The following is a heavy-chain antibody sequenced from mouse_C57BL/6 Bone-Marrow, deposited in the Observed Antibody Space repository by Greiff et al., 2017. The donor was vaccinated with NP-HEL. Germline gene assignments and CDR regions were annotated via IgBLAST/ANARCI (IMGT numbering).Heavy chain of an antibody. CDR3: AREPYSTHFDY. CDR1: GYTFTSYW. V-gene: IGHV1-50*01. CDR2: IDPSDSYT. D-gene: IGHD2-5*01. Sequence: VQLQQPGAELVKPGASVKLSCKASGYTFTSYWMQWVKQRPGQGLEWIGEIDPSDSYTNYNQKFKGKATLTVDTSSSTAYMQLSSLTSEDSAVYYCAREPYSTHFDYWGQGTTLTVSS. J-gene: IGHJ2*01.